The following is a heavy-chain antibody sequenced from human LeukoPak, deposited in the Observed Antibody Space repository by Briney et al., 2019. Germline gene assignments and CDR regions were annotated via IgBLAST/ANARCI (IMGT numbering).Heavy chain of an antibody. Sequence: ASVKVSCKASGGTFSNYAISWVRQAPGQGLQWVGWISAYTGKTNYAQKVQGRVTMTTDTSTSTAYMDLRSLRSDDTAVYYCAREKYTYGRGFYFDYWGQGTLVTVSS. CDR1: GGTFSNYA. D-gene: IGHD5-18*01. CDR3: AREKYTYGRGFYFDY. V-gene: IGHV1-18*01. J-gene: IGHJ4*02. CDR2: ISAYTGKT.